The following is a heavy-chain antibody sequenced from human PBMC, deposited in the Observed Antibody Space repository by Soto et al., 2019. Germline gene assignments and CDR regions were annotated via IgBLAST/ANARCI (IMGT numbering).Heavy chain of an antibody. CDR1: GFTFSSYS. CDR3: AGYGSGSDYNVFRVADYGMDV. Sequence: GGSLRLSCAASGFTFSSYSMNWVRQAPGKGLEWVSYISSSSSTIYYADSVKGRFTISRDNAKNSLYLQMNSLRDEDTAVYYCAGYGSGSDYNVFRVADYGMDVWGQGTTVTVSS. CDR2: ISSSSSTI. J-gene: IGHJ6*02. V-gene: IGHV3-48*02. D-gene: IGHD3-10*01.